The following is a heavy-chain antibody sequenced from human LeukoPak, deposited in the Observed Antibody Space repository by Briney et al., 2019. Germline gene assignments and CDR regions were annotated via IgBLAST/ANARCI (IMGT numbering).Heavy chain of an antibody. Sequence: GGSLRLSCAASGITFSSYSMNWVRQAPGRGLEWVSYISSSSSIIFYADSVKGRFTISRDNAKNSLYLQMISLRAEDTAVYYCARGGAGATKDDTFDIWGQGTMVTVSS. V-gene: IGHV3-21*01. CDR1: GITFSSYS. J-gene: IGHJ3*02. CDR2: ISSSSSII. CDR3: ARGGAGATKDDTFDI. D-gene: IGHD1-1*01.